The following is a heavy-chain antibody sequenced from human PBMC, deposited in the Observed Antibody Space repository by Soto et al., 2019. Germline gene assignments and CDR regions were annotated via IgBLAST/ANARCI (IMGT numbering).Heavy chain of an antibody. CDR2: SRNKAKSYST. J-gene: IGHJ4*02. D-gene: IGHD5-18*01. V-gene: IGHV3-72*01. CDR1: GFTFSDHY. Sequence: GGSLRLSCAVSGFTFSDHYMDWVRQAPGKGLEWVGRSRNKAKSYSTDYAASVKGRFTISRDTSKSSLFLQMNSLKTEDTAIYYCVRKNTGWDYWGQGT. CDR3: VRKNTGWDY.